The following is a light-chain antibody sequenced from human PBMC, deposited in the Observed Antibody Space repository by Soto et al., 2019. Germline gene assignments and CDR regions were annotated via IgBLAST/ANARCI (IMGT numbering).Light chain of an antibody. J-gene: IGLJ2*01. Sequence: QSVLTQPASVSGSPGQSITISCSATSSDLGGYNYVSWYQQHPGKAPKLLIYEVTYRPSGVSNRFSGSKSGNTASLTISGLQAEDEADYYCSSYTTSSTVVVLGGGTKLTVL. CDR3: SSYTTSSTVVV. CDR2: EVT. CDR1: SSDLGGYNY. V-gene: IGLV2-14*01.